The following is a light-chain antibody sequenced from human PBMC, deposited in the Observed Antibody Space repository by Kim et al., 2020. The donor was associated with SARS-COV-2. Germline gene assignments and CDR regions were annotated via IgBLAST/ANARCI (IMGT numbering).Light chain of an antibody. Sequence: ASVGDRVTSTCRASQGIGNDLTWYQQKPGQAPKRLIYSASNLQSGVPSRFSGSGSGTEYTLTISNLQPEDFATYYCIQYTSHVLNFGGGTKVDIK. V-gene: IGKV1-17*02. CDR2: SAS. CDR1: QGIGND. CDR3: IQYTSHVLN. J-gene: IGKJ4*01.